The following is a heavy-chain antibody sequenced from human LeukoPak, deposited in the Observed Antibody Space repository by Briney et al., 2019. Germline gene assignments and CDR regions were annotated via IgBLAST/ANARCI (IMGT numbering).Heavy chain of an antibody. J-gene: IGHJ4*02. CDR2: SYTSGST. CDR3: ARDSPNYYDSSGYYTESPFDS. CDR1: GGSISSGSYY. V-gene: IGHV4-61*02. D-gene: IGHD3-22*01. Sequence: PSETLSLTCTVSGGSISSGSYYWNWIRQPAGKGLEWIGRSYTSGSTNYNPSLKSRVTISVDTSKNQFSLKLSSVTAADTAVYYCARDSPNYYDSSGYYTESPFDSWGQGILVTVSS.